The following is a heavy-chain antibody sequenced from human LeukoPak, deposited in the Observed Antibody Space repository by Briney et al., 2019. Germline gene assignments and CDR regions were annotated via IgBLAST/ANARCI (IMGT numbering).Heavy chain of an antibody. CDR1: GGSISSYY. V-gene: IGHV4-59*01. Sequence: SETLSLTCTVSGGSISSYYWSWIRQPPGKGLEWIGYIYYSGSTNYNPSLKSRVTISVDTSKNQFSLKLSSVTAADTAVYYCARLVQVPAALTAYYYYYYYMDVWGKGTTVTISS. D-gene: IGHD2-2*01. CDR3: ARLVQVPAALTAYYYYYYYMDV. CDR2: IYYSGST. J-gene: IGHJ6*03.